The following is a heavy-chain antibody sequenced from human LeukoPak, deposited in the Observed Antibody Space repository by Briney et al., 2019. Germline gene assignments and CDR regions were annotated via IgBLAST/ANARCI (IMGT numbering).Heavy chain of an antibody. V-gene: IGHV4-59*01. CDR1: GGSISSYY. CDR2: IYYSGST. J-gene: IGHJ4*02. D-gene: IGHD4-17*01. Sequence: WETLSLTCTVSGGSISSYYWSWIRQPPGKGLEWIGYIYYSGSTNYNPSLKSRVTISVDTSKNQFSLKLSSVTAADTAVYYCARGDYSDYWGQGTLVTVSS. CDR3: ARGDYSDY.